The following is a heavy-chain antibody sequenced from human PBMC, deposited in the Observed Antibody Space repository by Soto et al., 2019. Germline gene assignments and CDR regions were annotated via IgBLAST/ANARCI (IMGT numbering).Heavy chain of an antibody. CDR1: GGSISSSSYY. D-gene: IGHD2-15*01. V-gene: IGHV4-39*07. J-gene: IGHJ5*02. Sequence: PSETLSLTCTVSGGSISSSSYYWGWIRQPPGKGLEWIGSINYSGSTYYNPSLKSRVTISVDTSKNQFSLKLSSVTAADTAVYYCARGLVVAVAARARLDPWGQGTLVTVSS. CDR2: INYSGST. CDR3: ARGLVVAVAARARLDP.